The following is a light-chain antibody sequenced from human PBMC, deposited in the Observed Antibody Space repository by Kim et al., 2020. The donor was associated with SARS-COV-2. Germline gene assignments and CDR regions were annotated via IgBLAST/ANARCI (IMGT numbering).Light chain of an antibody. V-gene: IGLV2-14*04. CDR3: SSYTTSSTSV. J-gene: IGLJ3*02. Sequence: GQSITISCTGTNSDVGAYNYVSWYPQYPGKAPKLMIYDVYKRPSGISTRFSGSKSGNTASLTISGLQAEDEADYYCSSYTTSSTSVFGGGTKVTVL. CDR2: DVY. CDR1: NSDVGAYNY.